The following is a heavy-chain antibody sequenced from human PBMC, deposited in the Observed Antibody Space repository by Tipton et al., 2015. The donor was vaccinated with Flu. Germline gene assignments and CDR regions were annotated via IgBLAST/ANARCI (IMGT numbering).Heavy chain of an antibody. Sequence: TLSLTCTVSGGSVSSYYWSWIRQPPGKGLEWMGSIYYGGRTKYSPSLQSRLTISVDTSGAQFSLKLTSVTAADTAVYYCARLLQQPSSYYYFYGMDVWGLGTTVTVSS. CDR1: GGSVSSYY. CDR2: IYYGGRT. CDR3: ARLLQQPSSYYYFYGMDV. J-gene: IGHJ6*02. D-gene: IGHD1-1*01. V-gene: IGHV4-59*08.